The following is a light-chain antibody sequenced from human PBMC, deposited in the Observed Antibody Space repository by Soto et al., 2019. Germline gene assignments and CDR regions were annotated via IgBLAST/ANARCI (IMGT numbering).Light chain of an antibody. CDR3: QKYGGSPPWT. V-gene: IGKV3-20*01. CDR2: GAS. Sequence: EIVLTQSPGTLSSSPGERVTLSCRASQSVTSNYLAWYQQKPGQSPRLLIFGASSRAIGIPERFSGSGSGTEFTLSISRLEPEDFAVYYCQKYGGSPPWTFGRGTKVDIK. J-gene: IGKJ1*01. CDR1: QSVTSNY.